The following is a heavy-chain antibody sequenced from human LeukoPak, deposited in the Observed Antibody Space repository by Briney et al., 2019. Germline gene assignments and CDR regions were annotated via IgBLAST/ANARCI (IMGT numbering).Heavy chain of an antibody. D-gene: IGHD6-19*01. CDR2: IIPIFGTA. CDR1: GGTFSSYA. Sequence: ASVKVSCKASGGTFSSYAISWVRQAPGQGLEWMGGIIPIFGTANYAQKFQGRVTITADESTSTAYMELGSLRSEDTAVYYCARPVGSGWVHFDYWGQGTLVTVSS. CDR3: ARPVGSGWVHFDY. V-gene: IGHV1-69*13. J-gene: IGHJ4*02.